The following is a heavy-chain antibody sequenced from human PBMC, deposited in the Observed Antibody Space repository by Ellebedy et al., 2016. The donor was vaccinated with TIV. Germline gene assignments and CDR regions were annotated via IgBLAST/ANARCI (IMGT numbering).Heavy chain of an antibody. CDR1: GLTFNSNA. V-gene: IGHV3-23*01. D-gene: IGHD1-26*01. J-gene: IGHJ4*02. CDR2: IGRGGGNT. Sequence: PGGSLRLSCAASGLTFNSNAMTWVRQAPGKGLEWVSTIGRGGGNTYYADSVKGRFTISGDISKNMWYLQMNSLRAEDTALYDCTKGWTILDNWGQGTLVTVSS. CDR3: TKGWTILDN.